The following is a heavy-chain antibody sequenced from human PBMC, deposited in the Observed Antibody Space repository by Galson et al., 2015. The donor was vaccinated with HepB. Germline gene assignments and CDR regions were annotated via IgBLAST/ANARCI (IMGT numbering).Heavy chain of an antibody. V-gene: IGHV3-30*04. CDR2: IFHDGTNI. CDR1: GLTFSSYA. Sequence: SLRLSCAVSGLTFSSYALHWVRQAPGKGLEWVSLIFHDGTNIYYSDAVKGRFTISRDISKNMFHLQMNSLRPEDTALYYCAKESDAFDVWGQGTMVTVSS. J-gene: IGHJ3*01. CDR3: AKESDAFDV.